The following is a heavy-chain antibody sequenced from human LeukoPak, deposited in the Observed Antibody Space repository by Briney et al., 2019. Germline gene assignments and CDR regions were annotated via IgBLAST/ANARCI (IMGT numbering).Heavy chain of an antibody. V-gene: IGHV3-13*04. CDR3: ARGASTHFDN. J-gene: IGHJ4*02. CDR1: GFTFSNYD. CDR2: IGTAGDT. D-gene: IGHD1-26*01. Sequence: GGSLRLSCAASGFTFSNYDMHWVRQATGKGLEWVSAIGTAGDTYYPGSVRGRFTMSRENAKSSLYLQMNSLTAGDTAVYYCARGASTHFDNWGQGILVTVSS.